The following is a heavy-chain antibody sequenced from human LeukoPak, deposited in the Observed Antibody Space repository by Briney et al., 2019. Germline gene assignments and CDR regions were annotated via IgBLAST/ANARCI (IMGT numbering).Heavy chain of an antibody. J-gene: IGHJ5*02. V-gene: IGHV4-4*09. CDR2: IYTSGST. CDR1: GGSISSYY. Sequence: PSETLSLTCTVSGGSISSYYWSWIRQPPGKGLEWIGYIYTSGSTNYNPSLKSRVTISVDTSKNQFSLKLSSVTAADTAVYYCARRSGVTNWFDPWGQGTLVTVSS. D-gene: IGHD4-23*01. CDR3: ARRSGVTNWFDP.